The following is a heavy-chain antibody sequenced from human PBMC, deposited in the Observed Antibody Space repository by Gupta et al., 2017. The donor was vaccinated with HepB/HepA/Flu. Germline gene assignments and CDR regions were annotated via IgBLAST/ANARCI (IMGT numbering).Heavy chain of an antibody. D-gene: IGHD2-2*01. CDR2: ISSSSSYV. CDR1: GVTFSSYS. CDR3: ARSLGGYELLTDAFGI. V-gene: IGHV3-21*01. J-gene: IGHJ3*02. Sequence: EVQLVESGGGLVKPGGSLRLSCAASGVTFSSYSMNWVRQAPGTGLEWFSSISSSSSYVYYADSVKGRFTISRDNAKNSLYLQMNSLRAEDTAVYYCARSLGGYELLTDAFGIWGQGTMVTVSS.